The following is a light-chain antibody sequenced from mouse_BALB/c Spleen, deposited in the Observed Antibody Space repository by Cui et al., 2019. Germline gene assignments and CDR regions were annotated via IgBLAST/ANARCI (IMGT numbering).Light chain of an antibody. Sequence: DIQMTQSPASLAPSVGETVPITCRASENIYSYLAWYQQKQGKSPQLLVYNAKTLAEGVPSRFSGSGSGTQFSLKINSLQPEDFGSYYCQHHYGTPYTFGGGTKLEIK. CDR2: NAK. CDR1: ENIYSY. V-gene: IGKV12-44*01. J-gene: IGKJ2*01. CDR3: QHHYGTPYT.